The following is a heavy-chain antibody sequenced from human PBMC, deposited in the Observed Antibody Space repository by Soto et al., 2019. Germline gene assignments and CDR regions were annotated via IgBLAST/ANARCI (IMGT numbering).Heavy chain of an antibody. V-gene: IGHV4-30-4*01. CDR2: IYYSGST. J-gene: IGHJ4*02. Sequence: SETLSLTCTVSGGSISSGDYYWSWIRQPPGKGLEWIGYIYYSGSTYYNPSLKSRVTISVDTSKNQFSLKLSSVTAADTAVYYCASSYRTHYDFWSGYYPDYWGQGTLVTVSS. CDR3: ASSYRTHYDFWSGYYPDY. CDR1: GGSISSGDYY. D-gene: IGHD3-3*01.